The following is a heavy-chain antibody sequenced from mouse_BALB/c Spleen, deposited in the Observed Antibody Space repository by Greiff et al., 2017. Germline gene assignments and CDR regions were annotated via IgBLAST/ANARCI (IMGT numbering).Heavy chain of an antibody. V-gene: IGHV1S132*01. CDR3: ARLGTGGDAMDY. CDR1: GYTFTSYW. Sequence: QVQLQQSGAELVKPGASVKLSCKTSGYTFTSYWIQWVKQRPGQGLGWIGEIFPGTGTTYYKEKFKGKATLTIDTSSSTAYMQLSSLTSEDSAVYFCARLGTGGDAMDYWGQGTSVTVSS. CDR2: IFPGTGTT. J-gene: IGHJ4*01. D-gene: IGHD1-1*02.